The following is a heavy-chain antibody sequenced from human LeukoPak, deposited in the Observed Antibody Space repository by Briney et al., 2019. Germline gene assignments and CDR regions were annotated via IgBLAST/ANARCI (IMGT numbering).Heavy chain of an antibody. Sequence: PSETPSLTCTVSGGSISSHYWSWIRRPPGKGLEWIAYLFDSVNTKDNPSLQSRLTLSADTSKNQFSLRLSSVTAADTAVYYCATIKRGSIFGYFDFWGQGIKVTVSS. V-gene: IGHV4-59*11. D-gene: IGHD5-18*01. J-gene: IGHJ4*02. CDR3: ATIKRGSIFGYFDF. CDR2: LFDSVNT. CDR1: GGSISSHY.